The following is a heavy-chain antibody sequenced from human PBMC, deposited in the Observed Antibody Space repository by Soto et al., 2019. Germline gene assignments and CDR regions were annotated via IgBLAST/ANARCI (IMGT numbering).Heavy chain of an antibody. Sequence: SETLSLTCTVSGGSIRSYYWSWIRQSPAKGLEWIGYISDTGSTNYNPSLESRVTISVDTSKNQFSLSLNSMTAADAAVYYCARGGTFGGYKLRPTRFDYWGQGTLVTVSS. CDR3: ARGGTFGGYKLRPTRFDY. V-gene: IGHV4-59*01. CDR1: GGSIRSYY. CDR2: ISDTGST. J-gene: IGHJ4*02. D-gene: IGHD5-12*01.